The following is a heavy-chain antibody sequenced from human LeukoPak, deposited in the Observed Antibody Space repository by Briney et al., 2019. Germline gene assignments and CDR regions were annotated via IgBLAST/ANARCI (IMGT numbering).Heavy chain of an antibody. J-gene: IGHJ6*02. CDR2: IIPIFGTA. D-gene: IGHD6-19*01. CDR1: GGTFSSYA. V-gene: IGHV1-69*13. Sequence: SVKVPCKASGGTFSSYAISWVRQAPGQGLEWMGGIIPIFGTANYAQKFQGRVTITADESTSTAYMELSSLRSEDTAVYYCAGQWLPPDNEYYYYGMDVWGQGTTVTVSS. CDR3: AGQWLPPDNEYYYYGMDV.